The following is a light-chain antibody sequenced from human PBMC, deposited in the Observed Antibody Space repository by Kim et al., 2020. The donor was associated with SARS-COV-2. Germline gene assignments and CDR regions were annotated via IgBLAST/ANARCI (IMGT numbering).Light chain of an antibody. V-gene: IGKV3-20*01. CDR1: QSVSRNY. CDR2: GAS. Sequence: PGERAPLSVRASQSVSRNYLAWYQHKPGQAPSRLFYGASTRATVIPDRVSVSGSGTDFTLTISRLEPEDSAVYYCQQYGNSPPTTFGQGTRLEIK. J-gene: IGKJ5*01. CDR3: QQYGNSPPTT.